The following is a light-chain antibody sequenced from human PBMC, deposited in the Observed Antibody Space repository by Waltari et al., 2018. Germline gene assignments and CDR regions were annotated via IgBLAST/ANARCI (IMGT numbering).Light chain of an antibody. CDR1: QSLVHSDGNTY. CDR3: MQGTHWPRT. CDR2: QVS. Sequence: DVVMTQSPLSLPVTLGQPASISCLSSQSLVHSDGNTYLTWFQQRPGQSPRRLIYQVSIRDSGVPDRFSCSGSGTDFTLKISRVEAEDVGVYYCMQGTHWPRTFGQGTKVEIK. V-gene: IGKV2-30*02. J-gene: IGKJ1*01.